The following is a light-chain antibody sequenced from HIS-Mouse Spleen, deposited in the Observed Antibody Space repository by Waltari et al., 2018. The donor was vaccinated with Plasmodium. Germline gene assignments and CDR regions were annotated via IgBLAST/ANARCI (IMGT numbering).Light chain of an antibody. V-gene: IGKV1-33*01. Sequence: DIQMTPSPSSLSASVRDRVTITCQARQDISNNLHWYQQKPGKAPKLLIYDASNLETGVPSRFSGSGSGTDFTLTISCLQSEDFATYYCQQYYSFPYTFGQGTKLEIK. CDR2: DAS. J-gene: IGKJ2*01. CDR3: QQYYSFPYT. CDR1: QDISNN.